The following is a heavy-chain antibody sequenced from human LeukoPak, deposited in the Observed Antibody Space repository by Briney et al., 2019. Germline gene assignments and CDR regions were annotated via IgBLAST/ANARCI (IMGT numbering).Heavy chain of an antibody. J-gene: IGHJ4*02. CDR1: GFTFSDYY. Sequence: GGSLRLSCAASGFTFSDYYMNWIRQAPGKGLEWVSYISSRGSTIYYADSVKGRFTISRDNAKNSLYLQMNSLRDEDTAVYYCARKKTYYDSSGYYFDYWGQGTLVTVSS. CDR2: ISSRGSTI. CDR3: ARKKTYYDSSGYYFDY. D-gene: IGHD3-22*01. V-gene: IGHV3-11*04.